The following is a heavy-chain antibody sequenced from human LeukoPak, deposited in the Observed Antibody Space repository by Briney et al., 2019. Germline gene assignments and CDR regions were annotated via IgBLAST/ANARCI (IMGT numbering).Heavy chain of an antibody. V-gene: IGHV1-18*01. CDR2: ISAYNGNT. CDR3: ARARRATTPSDY. D-gene: IGHD1-26*01. CDR1: GYTFTSYG. J-gene: IGHJ4*02. Sequence: ASVKVSCKASGYTFTSYGISWGRQAPGQGLEWMGWISAYNGNTNYAQKLQGRVTMTTDTSTSTAYMELRSLRSDDTAVYYCARARRATTPSDYWGQGTLVTVSS.